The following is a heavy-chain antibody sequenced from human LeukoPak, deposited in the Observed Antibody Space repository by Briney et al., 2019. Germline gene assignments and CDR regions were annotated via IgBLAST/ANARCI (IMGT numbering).Heavy chain of an antibody. V-gene: IGHV3-74*01. J-gene: IGHJ5*02. D-gene: IGHD1-7*01. CDR3: ARDAESFITGTTGWFDP. CDR1: GFTFSSYW. Sequence: GGSLRLSCAASGFTFSSYWMHWVRQAPGKGLVWVSRINSDGSSTSYADSVKGRFTISRDNAKNTLYLQMNSLRAEDTAVYYCARDAESFITGTTGWFDPWGQGTLVTVSS. CDR2: INSDGSST.